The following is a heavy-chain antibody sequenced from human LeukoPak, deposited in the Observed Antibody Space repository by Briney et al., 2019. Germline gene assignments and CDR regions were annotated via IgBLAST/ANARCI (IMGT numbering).Heavy chain of an antibody. J-gene: IGHJ5*02. CDR1: GGSISSSDYY. CDR3: ARENYCTNGVCWAFDP. CDR2: IYYTGST. V-gene: IGHV4-39*07. D-gene: IGHD2-8*01. Sequence: SETLSLTCTVSGGSISSSDYYWSWIRQPPGKGLEWLGNIYYTGSTSYNPSLKSRVTISVDTFRNQFSLHLSSVTAADTADYYCARENYCTNGVCWAFDPWGQGTLVTVSS.